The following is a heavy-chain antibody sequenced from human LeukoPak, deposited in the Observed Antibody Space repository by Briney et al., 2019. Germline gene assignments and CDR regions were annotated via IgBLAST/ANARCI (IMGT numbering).Heavy chain of an antibody. D-gene: IGHD6-19*01. Sequence: GGSPRLSGTASGFTFSSYWMSWVRQAPGKRLEWVANIKQDESEKYYVDSVKGRFTISRDYAKNSLFLQMNSLRAEDTAVYYCARDRYSSGCHDYWGQGTLVTVSS. CDR2: IKQDESEK. CDR3: ARDRYSSGCHDY. CDR1: GFTFSSYW. J-gene: IGHJ4*02. V-gene: IGHV3-7*04.